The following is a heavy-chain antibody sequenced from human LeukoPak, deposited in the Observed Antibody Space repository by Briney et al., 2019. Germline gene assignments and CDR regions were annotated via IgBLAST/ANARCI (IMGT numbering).Heavy chain of an antibody. D-gene: IGHD4-11*01. Sequence: SVTVSCKASGGSFSKYGISWVRQAPGQGLEWMGGIIPIFGTANYAQEFQGRVTITADKSTSTAYMELSSLRSEDTAVYYCARGRGLMTTVTTADYWGQGTLVTVSS. CDR1: GGSFSKYG. CDR3: ARGRGLMTTVTTADY. J-gene: IGHJ4*02. V-gene: IGHV1-69*06. CDR2: IIPIFGTA.